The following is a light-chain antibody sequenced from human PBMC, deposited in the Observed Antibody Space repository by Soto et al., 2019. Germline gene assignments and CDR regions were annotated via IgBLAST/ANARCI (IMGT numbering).Light chain of an antibody. CDR2: AAS. V-gene: IGKV1-39*01. J-gene: IGKJ1*01. CDR1: QSISNH. Sequence: DIQMTQSPSARSASVQDRVMITCRGRQSISNHLSWYQQKPGKAPKLLIYAASTLQSGVPSRFSGSRSGPDFTLTISSLQPEDFATYYCQQSYSSPHTFGQGTKVDIK. CDR3: QQSYSSPHT.